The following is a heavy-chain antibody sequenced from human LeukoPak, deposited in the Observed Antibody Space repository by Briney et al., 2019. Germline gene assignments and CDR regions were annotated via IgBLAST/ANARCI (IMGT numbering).Heavy chain of an antibody. CDR2: IKDDGSEK. CDR1: GFTFSSYW. CDR3: AKDQSGVGVTYYYYYGMDV. Sequence: GGSLRLSCAASGFTFSSYWMSWVRQAPGKGLEWVANIKDDGSEKYYVDSVKGRFTISRDSAKNTLYLQMNSLRAEDTAVYYCAKDQSGVGVTYYYYYGMDVRGQGTTVTVSS. V-gene: IGHV3-7*05. D-gene: IGHD1-26*01. J-gene: IGHJ6*02.